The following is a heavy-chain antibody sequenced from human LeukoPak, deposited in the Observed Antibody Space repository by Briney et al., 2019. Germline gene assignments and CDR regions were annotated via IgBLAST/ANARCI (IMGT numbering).Heavy chain of an antibody. CDR1: GFTFSSYA. CDR2: ISYDGSNK. D-gene: IGHD3-22*01. V-gene: IGHV3-30*04. J-gene: IGHJ3*02. CDR3: AREHYYDSSGSDAFDI. Sequence: GGSLRLSCAASGFTFSSYAMHWVRQAPGKGLEWVAVISYDGSNKYYAESVRGRFTISRDNSKNTLYLQMNSLRAEDTAVYYCAREHYYDSSGSDAFDIWGQGTMVTVSS.